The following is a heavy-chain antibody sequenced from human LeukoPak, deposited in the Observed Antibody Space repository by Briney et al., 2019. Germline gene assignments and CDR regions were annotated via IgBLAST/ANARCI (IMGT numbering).Heavy chain of an antibody. D-gene: IGHD3-3*01. J-gene: IGHJ4*02. CDR3: ARVVSGRYYFDY. CDR1: GGAFSSYA. V-gene: IGHV1-69*01. Sequence: SSVKVSCKASGGAFSSYAISWVRQAPGQGLEWMGVIIPIFGTANYAQKFQGRVTITADESTSTAYMELSSLRSEDTAVYYCARVVSGRYYFDYWGQGTLVTVSS. CDR2: IIPIFGTA.